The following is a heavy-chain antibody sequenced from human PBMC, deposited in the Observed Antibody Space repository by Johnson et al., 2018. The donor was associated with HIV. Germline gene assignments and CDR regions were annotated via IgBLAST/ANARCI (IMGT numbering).Heavy chain of an antibody. CDR1: GFTFSDYY. CDR2: ISSTGSSI. D-gene: IGHD3-22*01. V-gene: IGHV3-11*01. J-gene: IGHJ3*02. CDR3: AREESSGYYHGGRGAFDI. Sequence: QVQLVESGGGLVKPGGSLRLSCAASGFTFSDYYMNWIRQAPGKGLEWVSYISSTGSSIKYVDSVKGRFTISRDNAKNSVYLQMNSLRAEDTALYYCAREESSGYYHGGRGAFDIWGQGTMVTVSS.